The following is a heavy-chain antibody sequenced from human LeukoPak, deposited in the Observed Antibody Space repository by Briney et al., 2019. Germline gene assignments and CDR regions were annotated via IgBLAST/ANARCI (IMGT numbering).Heavy chain of an antibody. CDR2: IYTSGST. V-gene: IGHV4-61*02. CDR1: GGSISSGSYY. Sequence: PSETLSLTCTVSGGSISSGSYYWSWIRQPAGKGLEWIGRIYTSGSTNYNPSLKSRVTISVDTSKNQFSLKLSSVTAADTAVYYCARDYGGNSDYWGQGTLVTVSS. J-gene: IGHJ4*02. D-gene: IGHD4-23*01. CDR3: ARDYGGNSDY.